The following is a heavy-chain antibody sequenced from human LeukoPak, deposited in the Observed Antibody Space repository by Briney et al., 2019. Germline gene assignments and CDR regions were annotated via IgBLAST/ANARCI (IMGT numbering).Heavy chain of an antibody. CDR2: INPNSGGT. CDR3: ARATITDDFWSGITDY. D-gene: IGHD3-3*01. Sequence: ASVKVSCKASGYTFTGYYMHWVRQAPGQGLEWMGWINPNSGGTNYAQKFQGRVTMTRDTSISTAYMELSRLRSDDTAVYYCARATITDDFWSGITDYWGQGTLVTVSS. CDR1: GYTFTGYY. J-gene: IGHJ4*02. V-gene: IGHV1-2*02.